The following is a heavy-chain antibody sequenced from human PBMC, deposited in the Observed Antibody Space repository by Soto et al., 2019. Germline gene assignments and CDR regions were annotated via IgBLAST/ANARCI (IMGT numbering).Heavy chain of an antibody. Sequence: SVTVSCKAYGGTFSSYAISWVRQAPGQGLDWMGGIIPIFGTANYAQKFQGRVTITADESTSTAYMELSSLRSEDTAVYYCASSPLSIAVAGTTFDYWGQGTLDNVSS. CDR2: IIPIFGTA. D-gene: IGHD6-19*01. J-gene: IGHJ4*02. CDR3: ASSPLSIAVAGTTFDY. V-gene: IGHV1-69*13. CDR1: GGTFSSYA.